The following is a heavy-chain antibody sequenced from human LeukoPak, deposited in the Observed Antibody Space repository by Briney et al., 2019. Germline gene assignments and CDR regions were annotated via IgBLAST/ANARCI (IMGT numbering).Heavy chain of an antibody. Sequence: SETLSLSCTVSGYSISSGYYWGWIRQPPGKGLEWFGSIYHSGSTYYNPSLKSRVTISVDTSKNQFSLKLSSVTAADTAVYYCARDLSMADLGWFDPWGQGTLVTVSS. CDR3: ARDLSMADLGWFDP. J-gene: IGHJ5*02. CDR1: GYSISSGYY. D-gene: IGHD2-8*01. V-gene: IGHV4-38-2*02. CDR2: IYHSGST.